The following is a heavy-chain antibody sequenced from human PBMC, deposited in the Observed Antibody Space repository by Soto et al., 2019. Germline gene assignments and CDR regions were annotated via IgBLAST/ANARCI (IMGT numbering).Heavy chain of an antibody. CDR2: ISGNSGST. D-gene: IGHD2-15*01. CDR3: AKGPLDDCLGGSCHFDH. CDR1: GFSFSTYA. J-gene: IGHJ4*02. Sequence: AGGSLRLSCAASGFSFSTYAMTWVRQAPGKGLEWVSGISGNSGSTYYADSVKGRFTVSRDNSKNTVYLQMNSLRGDDTAVYYCAKGPLDDCLGGSCHFDHWGQGVLVTVSS. V-gene: IGHV3-23*01.